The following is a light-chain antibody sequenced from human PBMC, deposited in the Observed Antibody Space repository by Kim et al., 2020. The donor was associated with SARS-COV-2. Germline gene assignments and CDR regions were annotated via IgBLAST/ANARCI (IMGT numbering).Light chain of an antibody. Sequence: EIVLTQSPGTLSLSPGERATLSCRASQSVRSSYLAWYQQKPGQAPRLLIYGASSRATGIPDRFSGSGSGTDFTLTISRLEPEDFALYYCQQYGLHVYTFGQGTKLEI. CDR2: GAS. J-gene: IGKJ2*01. CDR3: QQYGLHVYT. CDR1: QSVRSSY. V-gene: IGKV3-20*01.